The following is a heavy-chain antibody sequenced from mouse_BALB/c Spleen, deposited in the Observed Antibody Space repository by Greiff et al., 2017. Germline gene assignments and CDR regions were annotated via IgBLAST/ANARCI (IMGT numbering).Heavy chain of an antibody. CDR3: TRDPKTGTDY. V-gene: IGHV5-6-4*01. D-gene: IGHD4-1*01. J-gene: IGHJ2*01. Sequence: EVKLVESGGGLVKPGGSLKLSCAASGFTFSSYTMSWVRQTPEKRLEWVATISSGGSYTYYPDSVKGRFTISRDNAKNTLYLQMSSLKSEDTAMYYCTRDPKTGTDYWGQGTTLTVSS. CDR2: ISSGGSYT. CDR1: GFTFSSYT.